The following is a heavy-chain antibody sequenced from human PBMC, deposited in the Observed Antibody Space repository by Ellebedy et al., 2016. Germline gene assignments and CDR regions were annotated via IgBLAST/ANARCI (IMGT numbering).Heavy chain of an antibody. CDR2: IRSKTYGGTA. D-gene: IGHD5-18*01. Sequence: GESLKISCSTSGFNFGDYALSWFRQAPGKGLEWISFIRSKTYGGTADYAASVKGRFTLSRDDSKSIAYLQMNSLKIEDTAVYYCTRLSGYTFGTDFDYWGRGTLVTVSS. V-gene: IGHV3-49*03. CDR3: TRLSGYTFGTDFDY. CDR1: GFNFGDYA. J-gene: IGHJ4*02.